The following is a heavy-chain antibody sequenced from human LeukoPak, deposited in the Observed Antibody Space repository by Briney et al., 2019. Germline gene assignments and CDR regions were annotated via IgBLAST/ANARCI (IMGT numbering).Heavy chain of an antibody. Sequence: PGGSLRLSCAASGFTFSSYGMHWVRQAPGKGLEWVSGISWNSGNIDYADSVKGRFTISRDNAKNSLYLQMNSLRAEDTALYYCAKALNYYGSGSYSDYFDYWGQGTLVTVSS. V-gene: IGHV3-9*01. CDR3: AKALNYYGSGSYSDYFDY. D-gene: IGHD3-10*01. CDR1: GFTFSSYG. J-gene: IGHJ4*02. CDR2: ISWNSGNI.